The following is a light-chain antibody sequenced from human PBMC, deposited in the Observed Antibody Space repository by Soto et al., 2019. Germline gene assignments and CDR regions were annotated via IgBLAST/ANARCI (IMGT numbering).Light chain of an antibody. J-gene: IGKJ4*01. CDR1: QSVSSN. Sequence: EIVMTQSPATLSVSPGERATLSCRASQSVSSNLAWYQQKPGQAPRLLIYGASTRATGIPARFSGSGSGTEFTLTISSLQXEDFAVYYCQQYNNWPPNTFGGGTKVEIK. CDR3: QQYNNWPPNT. V-gene: IGKV3-15*01. CDR2: GAS.